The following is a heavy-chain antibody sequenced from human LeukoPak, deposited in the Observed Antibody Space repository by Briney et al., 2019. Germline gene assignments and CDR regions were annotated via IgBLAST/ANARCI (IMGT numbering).Heavy chain of an antibody. Sequence: ASVKVSCKASGYTFTSYGISWVRQAPGQGLEWMGWISAYNGNTNYAQKLQGRVTMTTDTSTSTAHMELRSLRSDDTAVYYCARMAGSGSYYKSWFDPWGQGTLVTVSS. V-gene: IGHV1-18*04. CDR2: ISAYNGNT. D-gene: IGHD3-10*01. J-gene: IGHJ5*02. CDR3: ARMAGSGSYYKSWFDP. CDR1: GYTFTSYG.